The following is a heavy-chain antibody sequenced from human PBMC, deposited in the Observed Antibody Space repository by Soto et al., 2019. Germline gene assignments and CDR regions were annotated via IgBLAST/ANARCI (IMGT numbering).Heavy chain of an antibody. Sequence: QVQLVQSGAEVKKPGSSVKVSCRASGGIFTNYTISWVRQAPGQGLEWMGRVIPFLDLSTYAPKFQDRVTIAADKSTNTAYMELGSLRSEDTAVYYCARSKVRGVGGYSYMDVWGKGTAVTVSS. J-gene: IGHJ6*03. V-gene: IGHV1-69*02. CDR1: GGIFTNYT. CDR2: VIPFLDLS. CDR3: ARSKVRGVGGYSYMDV. D-gene: IGHD3-10*01.